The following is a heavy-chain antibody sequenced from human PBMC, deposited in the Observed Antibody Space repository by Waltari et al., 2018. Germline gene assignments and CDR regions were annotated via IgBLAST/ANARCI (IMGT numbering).Heavy chain of an antibody. CDR3: ARDRDYSSGAPPAF. CDR2: TRTSTQSA. V-gene: IGHV1-18*01. Sequence: QVQMVQSGDEVRKPGASVRVSCQTSGYSFDTYGISWLRQAPGQGLEWRGGTRTSTQSADNAEKFQGRLTMTTEASTATVYMDLRSLKSDDTAVYFCARDRDYSSGAPPAFWGQGTLVTVSS. CDR1: GYSFDTYG. D-gene: IGHD2-15*01. J-gene: IGHJ4*02.